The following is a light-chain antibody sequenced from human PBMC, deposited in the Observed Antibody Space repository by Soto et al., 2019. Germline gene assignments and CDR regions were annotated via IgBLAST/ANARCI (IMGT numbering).Light chain of an antibody. CDR1: SSDVGAYDY. CDR3: SSHAGSSPVV. V-gene: IGLV2-14*01. J-gene: IGLJ2*01. Sequence: QSALTQPASVSGSPGQSITLSCTGTSSDVGAYDYVSWYQQHPGKAPKLIIYEVSNRPSGVSNRFSGSKSGNTASLTISGLQAEDEADYYCSSHAGSSPVVFGGGTKLTVL. CDR2: EVS.